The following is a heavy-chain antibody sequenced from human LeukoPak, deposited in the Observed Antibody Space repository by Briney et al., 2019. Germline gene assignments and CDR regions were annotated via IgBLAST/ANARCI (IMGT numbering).Heavy chain of an antibody. CDR3: ARYIAAGTTYFDY. V-gene: IGHV1-69*13. CDR1: GGTFSSYA. CDR2: IIPIFGTA. D-gene: IGHD6-13*01. J-gene: IGHJ4*02. Sequence: SSVPVTCKASGGTFSSYAISSLRQAPGQGLEWMGGIIPIFGTANYAQKFQGRATITADESTSTAYMELSSLRSEDTAVYYCARYIAAGTTYFDYWGEGSLVTVSS.